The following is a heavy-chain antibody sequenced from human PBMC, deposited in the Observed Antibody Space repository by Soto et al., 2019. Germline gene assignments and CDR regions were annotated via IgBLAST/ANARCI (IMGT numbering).Heavy chain of an antibody. J-gene: IGHJ6*02. D-gene: IGHD6-13*01. CDR2: IYYSGST. V-gene: IGHV4-39*01. CDR3: ARHAGIAAAGAIQRSIGSYHEPYYYYGMDV. CDR1: GGSIRSSSYY. Sequence: PSQTLSLTCTVSGGSIRSSSYYWGWIRQPPGKGLEWIGSIYYSGSTYYNPSLKSRGPISVDTSKNQFSLKLSSVTAADTAVYYCARHAGIAAAGAIQRSIGSYHEPYYYYGMDVWGQGTTVTVSS.